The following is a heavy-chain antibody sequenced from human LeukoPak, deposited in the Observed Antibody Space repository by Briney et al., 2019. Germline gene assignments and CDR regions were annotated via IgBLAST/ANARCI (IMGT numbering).Heavy chain of an antibody. D-gene: IGHD6-13*01. CDR1: GFTFSSYW. CDR3: ARGSLAAGDYYYYMDV. V-gene: IGHV3-64*01. Sequence: GGSLRLSCAASGFTFSSYWMSWVRQAPGKGLEYVSAISTNGGSTYYANSVKGRFNISRDNSKNTLYLQMGSLRAEDMAVYYCARGSLAAGDYYYYMDVWGKRTTVTVSS. CDR2: ISTNGGST. J-gene: IGHJ6*03.